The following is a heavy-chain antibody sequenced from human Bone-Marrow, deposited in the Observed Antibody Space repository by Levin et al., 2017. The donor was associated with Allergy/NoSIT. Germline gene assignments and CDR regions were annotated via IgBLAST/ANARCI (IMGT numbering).Heavy chain of an antibody. CDR1: GYTFTSYD. Sequence: ASVKVSCKTSGYTFTSYDINWVRQATGQGLEWMGWMNPNSGNTGYAQKFQGRVTMTTNTSISTMYMELSSLRSEDTAVYYCARGYRVGGYWTFDNWGQGTLVTVSS. V-gene: IGHV1-8*01. D-gene: IGHD3-22*01. CDR3: ARGYRVGGYWTFDN. CDR2: MNPNSGNT. J-gene: IGHJ4*02.